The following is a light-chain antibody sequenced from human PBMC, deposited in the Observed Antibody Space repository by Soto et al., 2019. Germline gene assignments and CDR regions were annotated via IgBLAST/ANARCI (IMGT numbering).Light chain of an antibody. CDR2: TAS. V-gene: IGKV1-39*01. Sequence: DIEMTQSPSSLSASVGDRVTITCRAGQTIRTYLNWYQQRPGKAPKLLIYTASSLQSGVPSRFSGSGSGTDFTLTISSLQPEDFAIYYCQQSFTMPRTFGPGTKVDI. J-gene: IGKJ3*01. CDR1: QTIRTY. CDR3: QQSFTMPRT.